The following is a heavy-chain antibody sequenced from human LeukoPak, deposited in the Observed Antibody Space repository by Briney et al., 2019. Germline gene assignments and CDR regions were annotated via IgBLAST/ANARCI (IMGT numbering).Heavy chain of an antibody. CDR3: ARAEGSSSGPWYYYYMDV. D-gene: IGHD6-6*01. Sequence: GGSLRLSCAASGLTFSDYYMSWIRQAPGKGLEWVSYISSSGSTIYYADSVKGRFTISRDNAKNSLYLQMNSLRAEDTAVYYCARAEGSSSGPWYYYYMDVWGKGTTVTVSS. CDR2: ISSSGSTI. CDR1: GLTFSDYY. V-gene: IGHV3-11*01. J-gene: IGHJ6*03.